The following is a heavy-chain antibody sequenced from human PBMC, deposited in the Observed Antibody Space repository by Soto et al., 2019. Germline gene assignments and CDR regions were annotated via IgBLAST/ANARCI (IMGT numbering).Heavy chain of an antibody. J-gene: IGHJ4*02. D-gene: IGHD6-6*01. Sequence: SETLSLTCAVYGGSFSGYYWSWIRQPPGKGLEWIGEINHSGSTNYNPSLKSRVTISVDTSKNQFSLKLSSVTAADTAVYYCASRPIAARNFDYWGQGTLVTVSS. CDR2: INHSGST. CDR3: ASRPIAARNFDY. V-gene: IGHV4-34*01. CDR1: GGSFSGYY.